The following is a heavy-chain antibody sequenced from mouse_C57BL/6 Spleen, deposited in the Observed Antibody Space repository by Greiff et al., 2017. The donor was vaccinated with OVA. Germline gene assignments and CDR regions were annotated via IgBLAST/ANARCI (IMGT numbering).Heavy chain of an antibody. J-gene: IGHJ2*01. Sequence: EVQLQQSGPELVKPGASVKISCKASGYTFTDYYMNWVKQSHGKSLEWIGAINPTNGGTSYNQKFKGKATLTVDKSSSTAYMELRSLTSEDSAVYYCLRRGGYFDYWGQGTTLTVSS. CDR2: INPTNGGT. V-gene: IGHV1-26*01. D-gene: IGHD2-12*01. CDR3: LRRGGYFDY. CDR1: GYTFTDYY.